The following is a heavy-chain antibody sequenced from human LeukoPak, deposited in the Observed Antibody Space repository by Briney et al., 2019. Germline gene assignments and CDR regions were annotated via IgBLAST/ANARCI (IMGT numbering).Heavy chain of an antibody. CDR1: GGSISSGSYY. V-gene: IGHV4-39*07. Sequence: SETLSLTCTVSGGSISSGSYYWGWIRQPPGKGLEWIGSVYYSGSTYYKPSLKSRATTSVDTSKDQFSLKLSSVTAADTAIYYYARGPYYYDSSGSWIWGQGTLATVSS. J-gene: IGHJ4*02. CDR3: ARGPYYYDSSGSWI. CDR2: VYYSGST. D-gene: IGHD3-22*01.